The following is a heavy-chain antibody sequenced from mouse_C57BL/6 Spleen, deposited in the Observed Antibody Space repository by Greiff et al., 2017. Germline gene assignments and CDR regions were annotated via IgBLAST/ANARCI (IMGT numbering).Heavy chain of an antibody. D-gene: IGHD2-1*01. Sequence: VQLQQPGTELVKPGASVKLSCKASGYTFTSYWMHWVKQRPGQGLEWIGNINPSNGGTNYNEKFKSKATLTVDKSSSTAYMQLSSLTSEDSAVYYCARSGLLWYPWFAYWGQGTLVTVSA. J-gene: IGHJ3*01. CDR1: GYTFTSYW. CDR3: ARSGLLWYPWFAY. V-gene: IGHV1-53*01. CDR2: INPSNGGT.